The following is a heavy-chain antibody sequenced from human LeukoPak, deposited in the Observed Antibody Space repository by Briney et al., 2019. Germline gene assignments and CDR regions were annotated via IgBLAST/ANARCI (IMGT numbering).Heavy chain of an antibody. CDR2: ISAYNGNT. D-gene: IGHD6-13*01. V-gene: IGHV1-18*01. J-gene: IGHJ3*02. Sequence: ASVKVSCKASGYTFTSYGISWVRQAPGQGREWMGWISAYNGNTNYAQKLQGRVTMTTDTSTSTAYMELRSLSSDDTAVYYCARSSGSIAAAGKPDIWGQGTRVTVSS. CDR1: GYTFTSYG. CDR3: ARSSGSIAAAGKPDI.